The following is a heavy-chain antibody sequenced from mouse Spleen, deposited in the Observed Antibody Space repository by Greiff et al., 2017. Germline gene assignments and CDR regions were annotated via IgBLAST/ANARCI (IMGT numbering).Heavy chain of an antibody. Sequence: EVKLVESGGGLVKPGGSLKLSCAASGFTFSDYGMHWVRQAPEKGLEWVAYISSGSSTIYYADTVKGRFTISRDNAKNTLFLQMTSLRSEDTAMYYCARNYYSYYSYDGGAWFAYWGQGTLFTVSA. V-gene: IGHV5-17*01. CDR3: ARNYYSYYSYDGGAWFAY. D-gene: IGHD2-12*01. CDR1: GFTFSDYG. J-gene: IGHJ3*01. CDR2: ISSGSSTI.